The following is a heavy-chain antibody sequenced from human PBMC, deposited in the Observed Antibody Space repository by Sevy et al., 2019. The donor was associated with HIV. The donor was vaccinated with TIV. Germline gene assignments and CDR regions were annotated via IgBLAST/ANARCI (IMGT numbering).Heavy chain of an antibody. Sequence: GGSLRLSCAAAGFTFSSYAMHWVRQAPGKGLEWVAIIWFDGAYQYHGDSVKGRFTISRDNSKNTLCLQMNSLRVEDTAVYYCARGGYYYDNAAYYAFDSWGQGTLVTVSS. D-gene: IGHD3-22*01. CDR2: IWFDGAYQ. CDR1: GFTFSSYA. J-gene: IGHJ4*02. CDR3: ARGGYYYDNAAYYAFDS. V-gene: IGHV3-33*01.